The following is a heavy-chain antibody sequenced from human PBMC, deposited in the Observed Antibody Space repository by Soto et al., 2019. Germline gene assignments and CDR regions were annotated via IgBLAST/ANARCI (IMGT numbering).Heavy chain of an antibody. Sequence: GASVKFSCKASGYTFTGYYMHWVRQAPGQGLEWMGGIIPIFGTANYAQKFQGRVTITADESTSTAYMELSSLRSEDTAVYYCARVKLKYYDSSGYYYGWFDPWGQGTLVTVSS. V-gene: IGHV1-69*13. J-gene: IGHJ5*02. CDR2: IIPIFGTA. D-gene: IGHD3-22*01. CDR1: GYTFTGYY. CDR3: ARVKLKYYDSSGYYYGWFDP.